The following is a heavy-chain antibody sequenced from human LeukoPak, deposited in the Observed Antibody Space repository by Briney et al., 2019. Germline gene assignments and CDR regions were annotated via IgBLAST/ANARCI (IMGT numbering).Heavy chain of an antibody. CDR3: AKGLNYDSSGYRFDY. V-gene: IGHV3-23*01. Sequence: GGSLTLSCAASGFTFSSYAMSWVRQAPGKGLEWVSAISGSGGSTYYADSVKGRFTISRDNSKNTLYLQMNSLRAEDTAVYYCAKGLNYDSSGYRFDYWGQGTLVTVSS. CDR2: ISGSGGST. D-gene: IGHD3-22*01. J-gene: IGHJ4*02. CDR1: GFTFSSYA.